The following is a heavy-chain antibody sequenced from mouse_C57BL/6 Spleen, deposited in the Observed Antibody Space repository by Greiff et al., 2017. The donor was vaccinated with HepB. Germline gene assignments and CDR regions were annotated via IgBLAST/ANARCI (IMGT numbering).Heavy chain of an antibody. D-gene: IGHD1-1*01. CDR2: INYDGSST. CDR3: ARDDYYGSSLYAMDY. Sequence: EVKLVESEGGLVQPGSSMKLSCTASGFTFSDYYMAWVRQVPEKGLEWVANINYDGSSTYYLDSLKSRFIISRDNAKNILYLQMSSLKSEDTATYYCARDDYYGSSLYAMDYWGQGTSVTVSS. V-gene: IGHV5-16*01. J-gene: IGHJ4*01. CDR1: GFTFSDYY.